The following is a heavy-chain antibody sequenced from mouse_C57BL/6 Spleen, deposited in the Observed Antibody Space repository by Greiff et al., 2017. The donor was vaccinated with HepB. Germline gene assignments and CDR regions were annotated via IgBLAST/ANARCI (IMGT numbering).Heavy chain of an antibody. CDR3: ARPPNYSNSEYFDY. CDR1: GYSFTGYY. CDR2: INPSTGGT. D-gene: IGHD2-5*01. V-gene: IGHV1-42*01. Sequence: EVQLQQSGPELVKPGASVKISCKASGYSFTGYYMNWVKQSPEKSLEWIGEINPSTGGTTYNQKFKAKATLTVDKYSSTAYMQLKSLTTEDSAVYYCARPPNYSNSEYFDYWGQGTTLTVSS. J-gene: IGHJ2*01.